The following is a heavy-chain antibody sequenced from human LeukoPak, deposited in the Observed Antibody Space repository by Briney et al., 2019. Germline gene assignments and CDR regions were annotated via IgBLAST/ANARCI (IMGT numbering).Heavy chain of an antibody. D-gene: IGHD5-18*01. V-gene: IGHV4-39*07. CDR3: ARARNAIQLWSRPNWYFDL. Sequence: PSETLSLTCTVSSASTSSSPYFWGWIRQPPGKGLEWIGEINHSGSTNYNPSLKSRVTISVDTSKNQFSLKLSSVTAADTAVYYCARARNAIQLWSRPNWYFDLWGRGTLVTVSS. CDR2: INHSGST. J-gene: IGHJ2*01. CDR1: SASTSSSPYF.